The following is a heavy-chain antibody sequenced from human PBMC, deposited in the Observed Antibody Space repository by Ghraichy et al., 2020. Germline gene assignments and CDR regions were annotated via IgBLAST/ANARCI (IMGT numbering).Heavy chain of an antibody. Sequence: LSLPCTVSGYSISRAYYYWAWIRQLPGKGLEWIGYMYYSGTTYYNPSLKSRLTISGDTSKNQFSLHLNSVTAADTAVYYCARAGGRSVAPWDAFDIWGQGAMVTVSS. CDR2: MYYSGTT. J-gene: IGHJ3*02. CDR3: ARAGGRSVAPWDAFDI. CDR1: GYSISRAYYY. V-gene: IGHV4-31*03. D-gene: IGHD3-16*01.